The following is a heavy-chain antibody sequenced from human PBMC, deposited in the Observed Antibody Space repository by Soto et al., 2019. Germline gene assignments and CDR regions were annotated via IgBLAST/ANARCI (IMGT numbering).Heavy chain of an antibody. V-gene: IGHV3-33*01. J-gene: IGHJ4*02. Sequence: QVQLVESGGGVVQPGRSLRLSCAASGFTFSSYGMHWVRQAPGKGLEWVAVIWYDGSNKYYADSVKSRFTISRDNSKNTLYLQMNSLRAEDTAVYYCAREGSSSWYYFDYWGQGTLVTVSS. CDR2: IWYDGSNK. CDR3: AREGSSSWYYFDY. D-gene: IGHD6-13*01. CDR1: GFTFSSYG.